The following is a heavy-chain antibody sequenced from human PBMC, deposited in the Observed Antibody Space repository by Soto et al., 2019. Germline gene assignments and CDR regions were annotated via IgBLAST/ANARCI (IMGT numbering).Heavy chain of an antibody. Sequence: SETLSLTCTVSGGSISSYYWSWIRQPPGKGLEWIGYIYYSGSTNYNPSLKSRVTISVDTSKNQFSLKLSSVTAADTAVYYCARSPYYDFWSGYYYFDYWGQGTLVTVSS. CDR1: GGSISSYY. V-gene: IGHV4-59*08. CDR2: IYYSGST. CDR3: ARSPYYDFWSGYYYFDY. D-gene: IGHD3-3*01. J-gene: IGHJ4*02.